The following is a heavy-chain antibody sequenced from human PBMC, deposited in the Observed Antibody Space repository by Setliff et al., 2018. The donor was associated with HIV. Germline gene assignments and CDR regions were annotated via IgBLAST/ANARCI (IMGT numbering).Heavy chain of an antibody. CDR2: ISSSSSTI. J-gene: IGHJ4*02. V-gene: IGHV3-48*01. Sequence: PGGSLRLSCAASGFTFSSYSMNWVRQAPGKGLEWVSYISSSSSTIYYADSVKGRFTISRDKAKNSLYLKMNSLRAEDTAVYYCARSREAGFDYWGQGTLVTVSS. CDR3: ARSREAGFDY. CDR1: GFTFSSYS. D-gene: IGHD6-13*01.